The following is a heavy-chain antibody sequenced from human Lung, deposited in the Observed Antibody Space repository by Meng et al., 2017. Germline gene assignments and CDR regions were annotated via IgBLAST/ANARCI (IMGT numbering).Heavy chain of an antibody. V-gene: IGHV1-8*01. CDR3: ARGLLRHIGGNWFDP. D-gene: IGHD3-16*01. CDR2: MNPNSGNT. CDR1: GYTFTSYD. Sequence: QVQRVPSGCEVKKPGAPVKVSCKASGYTFTSYDSNWVRQATGQGLEWMGWMNPNSGNTGYAQKFQGRVTMTRNTSISTAYMELSSLRSEDTAVYYCARGLLRHIGGNWFDPWGQGTLVTVAS. J-gene: IGHJ5*02.